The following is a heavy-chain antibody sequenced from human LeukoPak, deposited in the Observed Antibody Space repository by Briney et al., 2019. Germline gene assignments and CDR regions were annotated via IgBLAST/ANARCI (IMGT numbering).Heavy chain of an antibody. Sequence: PGGSLRLSCAASGFTFSSYAMHWVRQAPGKGLEWVSIIRKDGNNENYADSVKGRFTISRDNSKNTVYLQLTSLRTEDTAVYYCAKDRGDFPPYFDYWGHGTLVAVSS. V-gene: IGHV3-30*02. CDR1: GFTFSSYA. CDR2: IRKDGNNE. J-gene: IGHJ4*01. D-gene: IGHD2-21*02. CDR3: AKDRGDFPPYFDY.